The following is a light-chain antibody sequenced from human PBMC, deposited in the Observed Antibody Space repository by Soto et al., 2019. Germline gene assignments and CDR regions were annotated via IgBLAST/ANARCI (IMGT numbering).Light chain of an antibody. CDR2: VSS. Sequence: EIVLTQSPGTLSLSPGERATLSCRASQSVSSSYLAWYQQKACQAPRLLIYVSSSRATGIPDRFSGSGSGTDFTLTISRLEPEDFAVYYCQHYGSSWTFGQGTKVEIK. J-gene: IGKJ1*01. CDR3: QHYGSSWT. V-gene: IGKV3-20*01. CDR1: QSVSSSY.